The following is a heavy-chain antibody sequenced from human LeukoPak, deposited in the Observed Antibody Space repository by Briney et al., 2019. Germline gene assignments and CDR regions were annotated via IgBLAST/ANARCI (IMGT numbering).Heavy chain of an antibody. D-gene: IGHD6-6*01. Sequence: GGSLRPSCAASGFTFSGSAMHWVRQASGKGLEWVGRIRSKANSYATAYAASVKGRFTISRDDSKNTAYLQMNSLKTEDTAVYYCTSFLYSSSSNYWGQGTLVTVSS. J-gene: IGHJ4*02. CDR2: IRSKANSYAT. CDR1: GFTFSGSA. CDR3: TSFLYSSSSNY. V-gene: IGHV3-73*01.